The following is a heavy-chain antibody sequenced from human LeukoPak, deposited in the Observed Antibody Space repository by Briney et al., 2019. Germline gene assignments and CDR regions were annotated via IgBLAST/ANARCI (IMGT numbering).Heavy chain of an antibody. J-gene: IGHJ4*02. V-gene: IGHV3-53*01. CDR2: IYSGGST. Sequence: GGSLRLSCAASGFTVSSNYMSWVHQAPGKGLEWVSVIYSGGSTYYADSVKGRFTISRDNSKNTLYLQMNSLRAEDTAVYYCARLYCSGGSCHFDYWGQGTLVTVSS. CDR3: ARLYCSGGSCHFDY. D-gene: IGHD2-15*01. CDR1: GFTVSSNY.